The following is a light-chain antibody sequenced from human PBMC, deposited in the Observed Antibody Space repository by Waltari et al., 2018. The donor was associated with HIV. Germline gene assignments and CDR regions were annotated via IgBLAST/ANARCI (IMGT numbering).Light chain of an antibody. CDR1: ELADQY. CDR3: QSADSSDSSYV. J-gene: IGLJ1*01. Sequence: SFELTQPPSVSVSPGQTARITCSGDELADQYVYWYQQKAGQAPVLVMYKDGERPSGVPERFFASTSGTTVTLIISGVQAEGEADYYCQSADSSDSSYVFGSGTKVTVL. CDR2: KDG. V-gene: IGLV3-25*03.